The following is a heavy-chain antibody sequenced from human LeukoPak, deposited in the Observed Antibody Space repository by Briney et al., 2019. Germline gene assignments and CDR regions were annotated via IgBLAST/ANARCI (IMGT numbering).Heavy chain of an antibody. Sequence: GGSLRLSCAASGFTFSSYSMNWVRQAPGKGLEWVSSISSSSSYIYYADSVKGRFTISRDNAKNSLYLQMNSLRAEDTAVYYCARDSDADCTNGVCYPPDYWGQGTLVTVSS. D-gene: IGHD2-8*01. CDR3: ARDSDADCTNGVCYPPDY. J-gene: IGHJ4*02. CDR1: GFTFSSYS. CDR2: ISSSSSYI. V-gene: IGHV3-21*01.